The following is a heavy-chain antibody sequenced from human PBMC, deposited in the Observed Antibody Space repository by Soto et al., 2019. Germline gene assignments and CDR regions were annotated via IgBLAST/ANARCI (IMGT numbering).Heavy chain of an antibody. Sequence: PGGSLRLSCAASGFTFSSYSMNWVRQAPGKGLEWVSSISSSSSYIYYADSVKGRFTISRDNAKNSLYLQMNSLRAEDTAVYYCARNYDILTGYYNEYYYYYMDVWGKGTTVTVSS. D-gene: IGHD3-9*01. V-gene: IGHV3-21*01. CDR1: GFTFSSYS. J-gene: IGHJ6*03. CDR2: ISSSSSYI. CDR3: ARNYDILTGYYNEYYYYYMDV.